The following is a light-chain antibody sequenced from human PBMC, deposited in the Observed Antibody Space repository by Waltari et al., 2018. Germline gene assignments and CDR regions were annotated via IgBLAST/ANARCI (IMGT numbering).Light chain of an antibody. J-gene: IGLJ2*01. CDR1: SSDVGGYNF. V-gene: IGLV2-14*03. Sequence: QSALTQPASVSGSPGQSITISCTGTSSDVGGYNFVSWYQHHPGKATKLLIYDVNNRPSGVSDRFSGSKYGNTTSLTISGLQAEDEADYYCSSYTSSTSVVFGGGTQLTVL. CDR2: DVN. CDR3: SSYTSSTSVV.